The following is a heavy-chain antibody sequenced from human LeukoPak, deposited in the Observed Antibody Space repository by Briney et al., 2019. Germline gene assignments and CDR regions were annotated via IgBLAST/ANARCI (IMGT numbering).Heavy chain of an antibody. CDR3: ARTLSGYSNGDY. J-gene: IGHJ4*02. D-gene: IGHD5-12*01. CDR1: GGSISSYY. CDR2: IYYSGST. V-gene: IGHV4-59*01. Sequence: SETLSLTCTVSGGSISSYYWSWIRQPPGKGLEWIGYIYYSGSTNYNPSLKSRVTIPVDTSKNQFSLKLSSVTAADTAVYYRARTLSGYSNGDYWGQGTLVTVSS.